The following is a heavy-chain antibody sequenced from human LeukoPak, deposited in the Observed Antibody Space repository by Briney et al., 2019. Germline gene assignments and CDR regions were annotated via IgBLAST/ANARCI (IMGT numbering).Heavy chain of an antibody. CDR3: ATEGRETAIVRKFDY. J-gene: IGHJ4*02. V-gene: IGHV1-69*04. Sequence: ASVKVSCKASGGTFSSYAISWVRQAPGQGLEWMGRIIPIPNIANYAQKFQGRVAITADKSTSTAYMELSSLRSEDTAVYYCATEGRETAIVRKFDYWGQGSLVTVSS. CDR2: IIPIPNIA. CDR1: GGTFSSYA. D-gene: IGHD5-18*01.